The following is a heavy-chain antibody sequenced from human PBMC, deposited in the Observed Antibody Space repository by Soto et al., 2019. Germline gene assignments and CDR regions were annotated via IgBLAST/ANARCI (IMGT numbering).Heavy chain of an antibody. D-gene: IGHD5-18*01. CDR1: GYSFTSYW. V-gene: IGHV5-51*01. CDR3: ARRTVSYGYSFRYYYMDV. J-gene: IGHJ6*03. Sequence: GESLKISCKGSGYSFTSYWIGWVRQMPGKGLEWMGIIYPGDSDTRYSPSFQGQVTISADKSISTAYLQWSSLKASDTAMYYCARRTVSYGYSFRYYYMDVWGKGTTVTVSS. CDR2: IYPGDSDT.